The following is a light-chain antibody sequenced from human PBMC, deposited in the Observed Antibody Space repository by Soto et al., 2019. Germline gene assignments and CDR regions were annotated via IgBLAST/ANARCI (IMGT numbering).Light chain of an antibody. V-gene: IGKV1-5*01. CDR3: QQRSNWPRT. J-gene: IGKJ5*01. Sequence: DIQLTQSPSFLSASVGDRVTITCRASQSISSWLAWYQQKPGKAPKLLIYDASTLQSGVPSRFSGSGSGTDFTLTISSLEPEDFAVYYCQQRSNWPRTFGQGTRLEIK. CDR2: DAS. CDR1: QSISSW.